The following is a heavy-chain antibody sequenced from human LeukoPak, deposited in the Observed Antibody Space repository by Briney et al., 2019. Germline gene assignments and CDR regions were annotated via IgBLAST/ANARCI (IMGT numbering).Heavy chain of an antibody. V-gene: IGHV4-59*01. CDR1: GGSISSYY. D-gene: IGHD2-21*02. Sequence: PSETLSLTCTVSGGSISSYYWSWIRQPPGKGLEWIGYIYYSGSTNYNPSLKSRVTISVDTSKNQFSLKLSSVTAADTAVYYCARHSSSAGDFAYFQDWGQGTLVTVSS. J-gene: IGHJ1*01. CDR3: ARHSSSAGDFAYFQD. CDR2: IYYSGST.